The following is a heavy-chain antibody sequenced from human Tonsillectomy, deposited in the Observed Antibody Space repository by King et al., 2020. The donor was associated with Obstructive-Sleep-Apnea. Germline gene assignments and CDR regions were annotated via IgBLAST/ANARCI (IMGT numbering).Heavy chain of an antibody. Sequence: QLVQSGGGVVQPGRSLRLSCAASGFTFTNYGMHWVRQAPGKGLEGVAVISFDGDNKFYNDSVQGRVNISRDNSKNTLYLKMNSLRVEDTAMYFCAKYENSGGSAWYPLDYWGQGILVTVSS. J-gene: IGHJ4*02. CDR2: ISFDGDNK. D-gene: IGHD6-19*01. CDR3: AKYENSGGSAWYPLDY. CDR1: GFTFTNYG. V-gene: IGHV3-30*18.